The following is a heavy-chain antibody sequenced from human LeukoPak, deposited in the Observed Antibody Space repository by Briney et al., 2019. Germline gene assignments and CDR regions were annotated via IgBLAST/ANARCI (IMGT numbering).Heavy chain of an antibody. CDR2: IKSKTDGGTT. Sequence: GGSLRLSCAASGFTFSNAWTSWVRQAPGKGLEWVGRIKSKTDGGTTDYAAPVKGRFTISRDDSKNTLYLQMNSLKTEDTAVYYCTTDNGEDYGDYLLYYFDYWGQGTLVTVSS. D-gene: IGHD4-17*01. V-gene: IGHV3-15*01. CDR3: TTDNGEDYGDYLLYYFDY. J-gene: IGHJ4*02. CDR1: GFTFSNAW.